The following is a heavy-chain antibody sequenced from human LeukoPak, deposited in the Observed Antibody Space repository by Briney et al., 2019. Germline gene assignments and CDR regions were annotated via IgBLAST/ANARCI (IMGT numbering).Heavy chain of an antibody. J-gene: IGHJ4*02. V-gene: IGHV3-23*01. CDR1: GFTFSSYA. Sequence: GGSLRLSCAASGFTFSSYAMSWVRQAPGKGLEWVSAISGSGGSTYYADSVKGRFTISRDNSKNTLYLQMNSLRAEDTAVYYCAKGLYYYDSSGHSPFDYWGQGTLVTVSS. D-gene: IGHD3-22*01. CDR3: AKGLYYYDSSGHSPFDY. CDR2: ISGSGGST.